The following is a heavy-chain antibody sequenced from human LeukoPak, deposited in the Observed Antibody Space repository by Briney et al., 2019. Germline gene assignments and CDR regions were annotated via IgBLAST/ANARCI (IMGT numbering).Heavy chain of an antibody. D-gene: IGHD6-19*01. V-gene: IGHV5-51*01. CDR2: IYPSDSET. J-gene: IGHJ4*02. Sequence: GESLKISCEGSGYNFISYWIGWVRLMPGIGLEWMGIIYPSDSETRYSPSFQGQVTISADKSTSTAYLQWSSLKASDTAMYYCARQVAVAAWEYWGQGTLVTVSS. CDR1: GYNFISYW. CDR3: ARQVAVAAWEY.